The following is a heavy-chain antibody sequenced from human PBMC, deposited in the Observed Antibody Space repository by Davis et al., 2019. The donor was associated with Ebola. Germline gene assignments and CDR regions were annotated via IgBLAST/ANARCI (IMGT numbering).Heavy chain of an antibody. D-gene: IGHD6-13*01. CDR1: GYSFPSYW. CDR3: ARGSIAAAGTAGWFDP. Sequence: GESLKISCQGSGYSFPSYWIGWVRQMPGKGLEWMGIIYPGDSDTRYSPSFQGQVTISADKSISTAYLQWSSLKASDTAMYYCARGSIAAAGTAGWFDPWGQGTLVTVSS. V-gene: IGHV5-51*01. J-gene: IGHJ5*02. CDR2: IYPGDSDT.